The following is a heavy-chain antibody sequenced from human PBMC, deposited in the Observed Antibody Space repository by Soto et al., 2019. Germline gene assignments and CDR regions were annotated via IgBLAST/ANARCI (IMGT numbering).Heavy chain of an antibody. CDR1: GFTFSSYS. Sequence: PGGSLRLSCAASGFTFSSYSMNWVRQAPGKGLEWVSSISSSSSYIYYADSVKGRFTISRDNAKNSLYLQMNSLRAEDTAVYYCARAEEGIVVVVAVYMDVWGKGTTVTVSS. CDR3: ARAEEGIVVVVAVYMDV. V-gene: IGHV3-21*01. D-gene: IGHD2-15*01. CDR2: ISSSSSYI. J-gene: IGHJ6*03.